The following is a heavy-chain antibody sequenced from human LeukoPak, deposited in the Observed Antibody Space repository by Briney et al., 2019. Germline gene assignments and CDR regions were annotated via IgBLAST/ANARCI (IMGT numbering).Heavy chain of an antibody. CDR2: IYSGGST. J-gene: IGHJ5*02. D-gene: IGHD3-10*01. CDR1: GFTVSSNY. V-gene: IGHV3-66*01. CDR3: ARGGITMVRGVTVLHKNWFDP. Sequence: GGSLRLSCAASGFTVSSNYMSWVRQAPGKGLEWVSVIYSGGSTYYADSVKGRFTISRDNSKNTPYLQMNSLRAEDTAVYYCARGGITMVRGVTVLHKNWFDPWGQGTLVTVSS.